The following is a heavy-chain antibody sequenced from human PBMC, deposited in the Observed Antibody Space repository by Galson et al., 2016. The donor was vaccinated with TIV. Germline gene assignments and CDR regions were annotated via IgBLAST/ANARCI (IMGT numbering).Heavy chain of an antibody. CDR3: ARGPRLRTSLFEDITKTFDY. V-gene: IGHV4-31*03. CDR2: INYSGST. Sequence: TLSLTCTVSGGSIKSGGNYWTWIRQHPGKGLEWIGYINYSGSTHYNPALKSRITISMDTSNSLFSLEVTSVTAADTAVYYCARGPRLRTSLFEDITKTFDYWGQGARVTVSS. J-gene: IGHJ4*02. CDR1: GGSIKSGGNY. D-gene: IGHD3-3*01.